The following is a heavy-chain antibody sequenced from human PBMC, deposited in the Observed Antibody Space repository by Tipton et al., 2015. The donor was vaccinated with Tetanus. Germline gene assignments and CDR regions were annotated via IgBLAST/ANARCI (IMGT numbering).Heavy chain of an antibody. J-gene: IGHJ5*02. V-gene: IGHV4-31*03. Sequence: TLSLTCTVSGDSISRGGYFLNWNRQGPGKGPGGIGYIYYSGDTYYNPSLKSRVSMSVDTSKNQISLNLSSVTAADHAVYYCARDQGGGRVVRLNWLDPWGQGTLVTVSS. CDR2: IYYSGDT. CDR3: ARDQGGGRVVRLNWLDP. CDR1: GDSISRGGYF. D-gene: IGHD6-6*01.